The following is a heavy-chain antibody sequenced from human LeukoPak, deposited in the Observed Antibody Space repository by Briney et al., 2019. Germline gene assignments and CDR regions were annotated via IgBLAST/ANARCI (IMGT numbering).Heavy chain of an antibody. D-gene: IGHD3-22*01. J-gene: IGHJ6*02. V-gene: IGHV1-69*02. CDR3: ARNYDSSGYYYYYYGMDV. Sequence: SVKVSCKASGGTFSSNTISWVRQAPGQGLEWMGRIIPILGIANYAQKFQGRVTITADKSTSTAYMELSSLRSEDTAVYYCARNYDSSGYYYYYYGMDVWGQGTTVTVSS. CDR1: GGTFSSNT. CDR2: IIPILGIA.